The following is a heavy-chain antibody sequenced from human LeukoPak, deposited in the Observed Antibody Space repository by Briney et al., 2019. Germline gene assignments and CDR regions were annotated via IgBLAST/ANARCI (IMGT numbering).Heavy chain of an antibody. J-gene: IGHJ4*02. CDR1: GYSISSGYY. Sequence: SETLSLTCTVSGYSISSGYYWGWIRQPPGKGLEWIGIIYHSRSIYYSPSLKSRVTLSVDTSKNQFSLKLTSVAAADTAVYYCARRTTYLGWRPSESPSCFDYWGQGILVTVSS. V-gene: IGHV4-38-2*02. D-gene: IGHD2-21*02. CDR2: IYHSRSI. CDR3: ARRTTYLGWRPSESPSCFDY.